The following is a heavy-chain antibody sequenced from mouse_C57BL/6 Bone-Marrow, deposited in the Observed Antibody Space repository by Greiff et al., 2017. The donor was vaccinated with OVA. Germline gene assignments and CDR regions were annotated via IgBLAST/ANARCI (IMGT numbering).Heavy chain of an antibody. Sequence: QVQLQQSGAELVKPGASVKLSCKASGYTFTSYWMHWVKQRPGRGLEWIGEIDPSDSYTNYNQKFKGKATLTVDTSSSTAYMQLSSLTSEDSAVYYCAITTVVPYAMDYWGQGTSVTVSS. J-gene: IGHJ4*01. CDR3: AITTVVPYAMDY. V-gene: IGHV1-69*02. CDR2: IDPSDSYT. D-gene: IGHD1-1*01. CDR1: GYTFTSYW.